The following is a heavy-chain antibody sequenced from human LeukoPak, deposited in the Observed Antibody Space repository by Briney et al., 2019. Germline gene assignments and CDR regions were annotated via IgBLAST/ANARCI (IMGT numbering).Heavy chain of an antibody. D-gene: IGHD7-27*01. CDR1: GGSVSSGSYY. J-gene: IGHJ4*02. CDR2: IYYSGST. CDR3: ARLTGGVPFDY. V-gene: IGHV4-61*01. Sequence: SETLSLTCTVSGGSVSSGSYYWSWIRQPPGKGLEWIGYIYYSGSTNYNPSLKSRVTISVDTSKNQFSLKLSSVTAADTAVYYCARLTGGVPFDYWGQGTLVTVSS.